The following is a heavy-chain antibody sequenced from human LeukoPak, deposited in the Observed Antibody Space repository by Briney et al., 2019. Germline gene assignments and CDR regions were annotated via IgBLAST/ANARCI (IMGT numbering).Heavy chain of an antibody. J-gene: IGHJ6*02. CDR1: GYTFTSYG. D-gene: IGHD2-2*01. V-gene: IGHV1-18*01. CDR2: ISAYNGNT. CDR3: ARSVVPAATSRGYYHYGMDV. Sequence: ASVKVSCKASGYTFTSYGISWVRQAPGQGLEWMGWISAYNGNTNYAQKLQGRVTMTTDTSTSTAYMELRSLRSDDTAVYYCARSVVPAATSRGYYHYGMDVWGQGTTVTVSS.